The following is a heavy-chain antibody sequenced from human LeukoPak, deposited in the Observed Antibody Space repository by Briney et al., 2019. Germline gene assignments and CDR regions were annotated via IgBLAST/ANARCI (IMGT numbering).Heavy chain of an antibody. CDR3: TTDHPYGDYWYYFDY. V-gene: IGHV3-15*01. CDR2: IKSKTDGGTT. Sequence: KPGGSLRLSCAASGFTFSNAWMSWVRQAPGKGLEWVGRIKSKTDGGTTDYAAPVKGRFTISRDDSKNTLYLQMNSLKTEDTAVYYCTTDHPYGDYWYYFDYWGQGTLVSVSS. D-gene: IGHD4-17*01. CDR1: GFTFSNAW. J-gene: IGHJ4*02.